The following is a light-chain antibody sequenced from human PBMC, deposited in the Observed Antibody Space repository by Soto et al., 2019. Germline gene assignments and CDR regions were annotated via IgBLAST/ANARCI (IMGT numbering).Light chain of an antibody. CDR1: QTISSY. CDR2: AAS. J-gene: IGKJ4*01. Sequence: DIQMTQSPSSLSASVGDRVTITCRASQTISSYLNWYQQKPGKAPKLLIFAASSLQSGVPSRFSGSGSGTDFTFTIGSLQPEDFATYFCQQSFGTPRPVGGGTKVDSK. V-gene: IGKV1-39*01. CDR3: QQSFGTPRP.